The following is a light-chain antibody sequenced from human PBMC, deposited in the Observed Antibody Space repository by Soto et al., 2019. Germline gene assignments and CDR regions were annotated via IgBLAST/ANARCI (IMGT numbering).Light chain of an antibody. V-gene: IGKV1D-16*01. Sequence: DVQMTQSPSSLSASVGDRVTITCRASQDINSWLDWYQQKPGKAPKSLIYVASSLQTGVPLRFSGSGSGTVFTLTISSLQPEDSATYYCQQYNIYPLTFGGGTKVEIK. CDR2: VAS. CDR1: QDINSW. CDR3: QQYNIYPLT. J-gene: IGKJ4*01.